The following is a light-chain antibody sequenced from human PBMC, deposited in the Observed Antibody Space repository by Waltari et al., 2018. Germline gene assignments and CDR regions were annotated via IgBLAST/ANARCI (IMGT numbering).Light chain of an antibody. J-gene: IGKJ1*01. CDR3: QHYVSLPAT. V-gene: IGKV3-20*01. Sequence: IVLTQSPGTLSMSPGEGVTLSCRASQSLNRALAWYQQKPGQAPRLLIYNVFNRATDIPDRFSGSGSGTEFSLTISILEPEDFAVYYCQHYVSLPATFGQGTRVEIK. CDR2: NVF. CDR1: QSLNRA.